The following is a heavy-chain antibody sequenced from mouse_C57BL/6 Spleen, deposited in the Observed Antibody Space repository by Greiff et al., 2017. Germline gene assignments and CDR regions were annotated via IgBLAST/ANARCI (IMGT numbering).Heavy chain of an antibody. V-gene: IGHV5-17*01. CDR2: ISGGSSTI. Sequence: EVKLMESGGGLVKPGGSLKLSCAASGFTFSDYGMHWVRQAPEKGLEWVAYISGGSSTIYYADTVKGRFTISRDNAKNNLFLQMTSLRSEDTAMYYCARYYIAMDDWGQGTSVTVAS. D-gene: IGHD2-12*01. J-gene: IGHJ4*01. CDR3: ARYYIAMDD. CDR1: GFTFSDYG.